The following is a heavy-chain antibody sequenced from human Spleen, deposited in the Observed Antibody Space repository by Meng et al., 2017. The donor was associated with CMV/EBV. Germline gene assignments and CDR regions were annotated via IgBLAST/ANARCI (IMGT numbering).Heavy chain of an antibody. D-gene: IGHD4-23*01. Sequence: GGSLRLSCAASGFTFSSYWMSWVRQAPGKGLEWVANIKQDGSEKYYVDSVKGRFTISRDSAKNSLYPQMNSLRAEDTAVYYCARDVSLGGDGGNSLGPFDYWGQGTLVTVSS. CDR1: GFTFSSYW. CDR2: IKQDGSEK. J-gene: IGHJ4*02. V-gene: IGHV3-7*01. CDR3: ARDVSLGGDGGNSLGPFDY.